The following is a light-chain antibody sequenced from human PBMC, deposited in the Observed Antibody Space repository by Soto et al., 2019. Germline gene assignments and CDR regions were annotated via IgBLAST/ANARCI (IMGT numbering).Light chain of an antibody. CDR3: AAWDDSLNGYV. V-gene: IGLV1-44*01. CDR1: TSNIGSNT. CDR2: SNN. J-gene: IGLJ1*01. Sequence: QSVLTPPPSASGTPGQRVTISCSGSTSNIGSNTINWYQHLPGTAPKLLIYSNNRRPSGVPDRFSGSKSGTSASLAISGLQSDDEADYYCAAWDDSLNGYVFGTGTKVTVL.